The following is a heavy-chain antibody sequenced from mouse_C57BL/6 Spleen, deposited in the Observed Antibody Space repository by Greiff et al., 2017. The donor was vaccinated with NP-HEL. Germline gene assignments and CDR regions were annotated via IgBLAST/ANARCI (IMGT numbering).Heavy chain of an antibody. V-gene: IGHV5-17*01. J-gene: IGHJ4*01. CDR3: ARRSYDYAMDY. CDR1: GFTFSDYG. Sequence: DVHLVESGGGLVKPGGSLKLSCAASGFTFSDYGMHWVRQAPEKGLEWVAYISSGSSTIYYADTVKGRFTISRDNAKNTLFLQMTSLRSEDTAMYYCARRSYDYAMDYWGQGTSVTVSS. CDR2: ISSGSSTI. D-gene: IGHD1-1*01.